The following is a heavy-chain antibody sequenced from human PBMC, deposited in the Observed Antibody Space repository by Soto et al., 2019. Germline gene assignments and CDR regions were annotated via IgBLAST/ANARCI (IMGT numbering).Heavy chain of an antibody. CDR1: VFTFSSAW. D-gene: IGHD2-2*02. CDR2: IKSKRDGETT. CDR3: TTGHTLNWHDQH. Sequence: PGGSLRLSCAASVFTFSSAWMNCVRHSPGEGLEWVGRIKSKRDGETTDYAAFVKGRFTISRDDSKNTLYVQMNSLKTDDTAVYYCTTGHTLNWHDQHWGQGTLVNVSS. J-gene: IGHJ4*02. V-gene: IGHV3-15*01.